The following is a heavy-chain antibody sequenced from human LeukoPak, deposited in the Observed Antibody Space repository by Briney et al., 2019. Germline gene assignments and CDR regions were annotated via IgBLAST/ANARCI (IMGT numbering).Heavy chain of an antibody. D-gene: IGHD1-1*01. CDR3: EKACLGTTGTTDFYYYYYGMDV. J-gene: IGHJ6*02. CDR2: ISASGGST. Sequence: PGGSLRLSCAASGFTFSSYAMSWVRQAPGKGLEWVSAISASGGSTYYADSVKGRFTVSRDNSKNTLYLQMNRLRAEDTAVYYCEKACLGTTGTTDFYYYYYGMDVWGQGTTVTVSS. V-gene: IGHV3-23*01. CDR1: GFTFSSYA.